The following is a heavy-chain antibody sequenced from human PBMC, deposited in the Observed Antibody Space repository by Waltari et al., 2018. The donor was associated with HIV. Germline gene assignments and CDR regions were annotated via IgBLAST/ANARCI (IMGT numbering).Heavy chain of an antibody. D-gene: IGHD6-25*01. Sequence: QLQLQESGPGLVKPSETLSLTCTVSGGSISRSSYYWGWIRQPPGKGLEWIGSIYYSGSTYYNPSLKSRVTISVDTSKNQFSLKLSSVTAADTAVYFCARAPQYSSGWTTQLRRWFDPWGQGTLVTVSS. V-gene: IGHV4-39*07. CDR3: ARAPQYSSGWTTQLRRWFDP. CDR2: IYYSGST. J-gene: IGHJ5*02. CDR1: GGSISRSSYY.